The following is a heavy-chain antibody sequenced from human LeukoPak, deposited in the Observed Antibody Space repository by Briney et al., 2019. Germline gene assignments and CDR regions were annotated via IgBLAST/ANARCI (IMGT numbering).Heavy chain of an antibody. D-gene: IGHD3-16*02. J-gene: IGHJ4*02. CDR1: GASISNYY. CDR2: IFYSGSN. V-gene: IGHV4-59*01. CDR3: ARGYFGGVINDY. Sequence: PSETLSLTCTVSGASISNYYWSWIRQPPGKGLEWIGYIFYSGSNNYNPSLTSRGTISVDTSKNQLSLKLNSVTAADTAVYYCARGYFGGVINDYWGQGTLVTVSS.